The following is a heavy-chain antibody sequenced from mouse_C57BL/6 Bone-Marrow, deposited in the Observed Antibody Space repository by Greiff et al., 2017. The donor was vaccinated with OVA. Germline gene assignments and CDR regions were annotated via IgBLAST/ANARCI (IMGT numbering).Heavy chain of an antibody. Sequence: DVQLVESGGGLVQPKGSLKLSCAASGFSFNTYAMNWVRQAPGKGLEWVARIRSKSNNYATYYADSVKDRFTISRDDSESMLYLQMNNLKTEDTAMYYCVGHARPYYYAMVYGGRGTSVTVSS. CDR1: GFSFNTYA. CDR2: IRSKSNNYAT. D-gene: IGHD3-2*02. V-gene: IGHV10-1*01. J-gene: IGHJ4*01. CDR3: VGHARPYYYAMVY.